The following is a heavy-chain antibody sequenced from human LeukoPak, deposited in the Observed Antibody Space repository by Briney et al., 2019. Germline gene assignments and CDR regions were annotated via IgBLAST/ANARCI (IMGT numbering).Heavy chain of an antibody. J-gene: IGHJ4*02. D-gene: IGHD3-10*01. CDR3: AKRGVVIRVILVGFHKEAYYFDS. V-gene: IGHV3-23*01. CDR2: ISGSGGGT. CDR1: RIPLSKYA. Sequence: GGSLLVSCAVSRIPLSKYAMSGVRQDPGKGLEWVAGISGSGGGTTYGDSVKGGFTISRDNSKNTLYLQMNSLRAEDTAVYFCAKRGVVIRVILVGFHKEAYYFDSWGQGALVTVSS.